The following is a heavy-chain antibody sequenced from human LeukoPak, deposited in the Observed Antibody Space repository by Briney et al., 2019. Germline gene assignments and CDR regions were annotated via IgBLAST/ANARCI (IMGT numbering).Heavy chain of an antibody. D-gene: IGHD3-3*01. CDR3: ARGDPIYDFWSGGDY. Sequence: PGASLRLSCAASGFTFNSYSFNWVRQAPGKWLEWHSYISISSNFIYYTDSVKGRFTISRDNARTLLSLQMNSLRAEDTAVYYCARGDPIYDFWSGGDYWGQGSLVTVSS. CDR2: ISISSNFI. CDR1: GFTFNSYS. J-gene: IGHJ4*02. V-gene: IGHV3-48*01.